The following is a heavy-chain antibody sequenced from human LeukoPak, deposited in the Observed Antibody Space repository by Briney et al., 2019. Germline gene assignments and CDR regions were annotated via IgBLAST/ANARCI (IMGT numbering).Heavy chain of an antibody. J-gene: IGHJ4*02. D-gene: IGHD3-10*01. CDR3: ARQPTYYGSGSYGFY. CDR2: IYYSGST. Sequence: SETLSLTCTVSGGSISSSSYYWGWIRQPPGKGLEWIGSIYYSGSTYYNPSLKSRVTISVDTSKNQFSLKLSSVTAADTAVYYCARQPTYYGSGSYGFYWGQGTLVTVSS. V-gene: IGHV4-39*01. CDR1: GGSISSSSYY.